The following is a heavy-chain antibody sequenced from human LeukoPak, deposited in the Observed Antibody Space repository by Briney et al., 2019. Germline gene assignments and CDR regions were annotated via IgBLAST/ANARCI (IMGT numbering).Heavy chain of an antibody. Sequence: SETLSLTCAVYGGSFSGYYWSWIRQPPGKGLEWIGEINHSGSTNYNPSLKSRATISVDTSKNQFSLKLSSVTAADTAVYYCARGDLKSDWFDPWGQGTLVIV. V-gene: IGHV4-34*01. CDR1: GGSFSGYY. D-gene: IGHD3-3*01. CDR3: ARGDLKSDWFDP. CDR2: INHSGST. J-gene: IGHJ5*02.